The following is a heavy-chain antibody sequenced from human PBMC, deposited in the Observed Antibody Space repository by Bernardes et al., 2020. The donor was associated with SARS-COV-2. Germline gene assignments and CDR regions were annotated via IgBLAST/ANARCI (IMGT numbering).Heavy chain of an antibody. CDR2: IYYSGST. V-gene: IGHV4-59*01. J-gene: IGHJ6*02. CDR1: GGSIRSSY. CDR3: ARSDYYGSGSYLFNYYYGMDV. D-gene: IGHD3-10*01. Sequence: SETLSLTCTVSGGSIRSSYWSWIRQPPGQGLEWIGYIYYSGSTNYNPSLKSRVTISVDTSKNQFSLKLSSVTAADTAVYYCARSDYYGSGSYLFNYYYGMDVWGQGTTVTVS.